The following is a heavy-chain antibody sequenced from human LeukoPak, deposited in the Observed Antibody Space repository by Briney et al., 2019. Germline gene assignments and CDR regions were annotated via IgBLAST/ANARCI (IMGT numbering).Heavy chain of an antibody. J-gene: IGHJ4*02. CDR2: ISSSSSTI. Sequence: PGGSLRLSCAASGFTFSSYSMNWVRQAPGKGLEWVSYISSSSSTIYYADSVKGRFTISRDNAKNSLYLQMNSLRAEDTAVYYCARDPPTYYDFWSGYYNYWGQGTLVTVSS. CDR3: ARDPPTYYDFWSGYYNY. D-gene: IGHD3-3*01. V-gene: IGHV3-48*01. CDR1: GFTFSSYS.